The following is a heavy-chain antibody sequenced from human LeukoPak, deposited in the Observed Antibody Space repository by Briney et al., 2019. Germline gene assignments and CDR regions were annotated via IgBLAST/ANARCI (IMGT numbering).Heavy chain of an antibody. V-gene: IGHV1-69*02. CDR1: GGTFSSYT. CDR2: IIPILGIA. CDR3: ARGGPGYAFDI. J-gene: IGHJ3*02. Sequence: SVKVSCKASGGTFSSYTISWVRQAPGQGLEWMGRIIPILGIANYAQKFQGRVTITADKSTSTAYMELSSLRSEDTAVNYCARGGPGYAFDIWGQGTMVTVSS.